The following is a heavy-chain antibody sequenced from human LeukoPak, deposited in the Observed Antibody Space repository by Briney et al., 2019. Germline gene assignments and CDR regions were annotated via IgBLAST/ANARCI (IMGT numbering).Heavy chain of an antibody. J-gene: IGHJ4*02. D-gene: IGHD4-11*01. CDR3: AKSRTTVDY. Sequence: GGPLRLSCAASGFTFSSYWMSWVRQAPGKGLEWVAYISGDRSMIYHIDSVKGRFTISRDNAKNSLFLQMNNLRAEDTAVYYCAKSRTTVDYWGQGTLVTVSS. CDR1: GFTFSSYW. V-gene: IGHV3-48*04. CDR2: ISGDRSMI.